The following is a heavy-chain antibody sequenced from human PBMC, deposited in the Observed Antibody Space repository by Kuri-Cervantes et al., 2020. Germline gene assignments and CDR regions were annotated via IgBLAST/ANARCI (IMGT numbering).Heavy chain of an antibody. D-gene: IGHD3-10*01. CDR1: GGSISSSNW. CDR3: ARRGLEWPIFGELLSGPLDY. V-gene: IGHV4-4*02. CDR2: IYHSGST. Sequence: GSLRLSCAVSGGSISSSNWWSWVRQPPGKGLEWIGEIYHSGSTNYNPSLKSRVTISVDKSKNQFSLKLSSATAADTAVYYCARRGLEWPIFGELLSGPLDYWGQGTLVTVSS. J-gene: IGHJ4*02.